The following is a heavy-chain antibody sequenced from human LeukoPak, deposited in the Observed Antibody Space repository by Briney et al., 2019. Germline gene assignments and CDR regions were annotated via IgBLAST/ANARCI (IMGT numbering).Heavy chain of an antibody. CDR2: ISAYNGDT. CDR1: GYTFTGYY. Sequence: GASVKVSCKASGYTFTGYYMHWIRQAPGQGLEWMGWISAYNGDTDYAQNLQGRVTMTTDTSTSTAYMELRSLRSDDTAVYYCARGAREYSPYYFDYWGQGTLVTVSS. CDR3: ARGAREYSPYYFDY. J-gene: IGHJ4*02. D-gene: IGHD5-18*01. V-gene: IGHV1-18*04.